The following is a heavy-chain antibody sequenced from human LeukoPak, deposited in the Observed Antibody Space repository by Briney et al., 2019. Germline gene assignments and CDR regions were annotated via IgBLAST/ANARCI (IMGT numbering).Heavy chain of an antibody. CDR1: GGSIRSSSYY. CDR3: ARHKDYYGSGSYYYYYYYYMDV. J-gene: IGHJ6*03. CDR2: ICYSGST. Sequence: SETLSLTCTVSGGSIRSSSYYWGWIRQPPGKGLEWIGCICYSGSTYYNPSLKSRVTISVDTSKKQFSLKLSSVTAADTAVYYCARHKDYYGSGSYYYYYYYYMDVWGKGTTVTVSS. V-gene: IGHV4-39*01. D-gene: IGHD3-10*01.